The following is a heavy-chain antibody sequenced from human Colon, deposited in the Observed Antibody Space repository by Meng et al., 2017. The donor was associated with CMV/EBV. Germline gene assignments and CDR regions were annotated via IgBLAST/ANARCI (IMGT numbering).Heavy chain of an antibody. Sequence: GESLRLSCAASGFTFSSYWMSWVRQAPGKGLEWVANIKQDGSEKYYVDSVKGRFTISRDNAKNSLYLQMKSLRVEDTAVYYCASYSSYYYGMDVWGQGTTVTVSS. J-gene: IGHJ6*02. D-gene: IGHD6-13*01. CDR1: GFTFSSYW. CDR3: ASYSSYYYGMDV. V-gene: IGHV3-7*01. CDR2: IKQDGSEK.